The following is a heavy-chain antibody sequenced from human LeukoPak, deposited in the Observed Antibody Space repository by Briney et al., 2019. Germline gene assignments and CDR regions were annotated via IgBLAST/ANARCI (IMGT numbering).Heavy chain of an antibody. CDR1: GGSFGGYY. Sequence: SETLSLTCAVYGGSFGGYYWSWIRQPPGKGLEWIGEINHSGSTNYNPSLKSRVTISVDTSKNQFSLKLSSVTAADTAVYYCARGYSYGLFDYWGQGTLVTVSS. CDR2: INHSGST. D-gene: IGHD5-18*01. V-gene: IGHV4-34*01. CDR3: ARGYSYGLFDY. J-gene: IGHJ4*02.